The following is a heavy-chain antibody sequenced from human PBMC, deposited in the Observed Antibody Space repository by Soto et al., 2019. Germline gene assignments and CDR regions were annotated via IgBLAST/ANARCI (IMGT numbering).Heavy chain of an antibody. CDR3: AHVEGLEQWLYRLDH. Sequence: QITLKESGPSLVKPTQTLTLTCTVSGFSLTTTGLGVVWIRQPPGKDLEWRALIYWDDDKHYSPSLRSRLTVTKDTTKNQVVLTLTNVDPADTGTYFCAHVEGLEQWLYRLDHWGQGTMGTVSS. V-gene: IGHV2-5*02. CDR1: GFSLTTTGLG. J-gene: IGHJ4*02. D-gene: IGHD6-19*01. CDR2: IYWDDDK.